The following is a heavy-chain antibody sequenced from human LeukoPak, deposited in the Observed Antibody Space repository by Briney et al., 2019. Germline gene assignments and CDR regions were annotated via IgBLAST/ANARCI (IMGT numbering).Heavy chain of an antibody. D-gene: IGHD2-2*01. Sequence: ASVKVSCKASGYTFTSYGISWVRQAPGQGLEWMGWISAYNGNTNYAQKLQGRVTMTTDTSTSTAYMELRSLRSDDTAVYYCARSRYCSSTSCHPFDYRGQGTLVTVSS. CDR3: ARSRYCSSTSCHPFDY. V-gene: IGHV1-18*01. CDR1: GYTFTSYG. CDR2: ISAYNGNT. J-gene: IGHJ4*02.